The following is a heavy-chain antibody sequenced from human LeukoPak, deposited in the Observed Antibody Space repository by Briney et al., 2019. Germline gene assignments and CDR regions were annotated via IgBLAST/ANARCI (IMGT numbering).Heavy chain of an antibody. V-gene: IGHV4-34*01. CDR1: GFTFSSYA. J-gene: IGHJ4*02. CDR3: ARGDGGGNPYYFDY. Sequence: GSLRLSCAASGFTFSSYAMSWIRQPPGKGLEWIGEINHSGSTNCNPSLKSRVTISVDTSKNQFSLKLSSVTAADTAVYYCARGDGGGNPYYFDYWGQGTLVTVSS. D-gene: IGHD4-23*01. CDR2: INHSGST.